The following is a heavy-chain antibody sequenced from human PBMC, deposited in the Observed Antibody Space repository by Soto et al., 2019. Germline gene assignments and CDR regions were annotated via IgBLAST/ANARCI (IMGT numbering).Heavy chain of an antibody. CDR3: SSVTGIAAAGFDY. J-gene: IGHJ4*02. Sequence: VSVKVSCKASGYAFTIYAMHWVRQAPGQRLEWMGWINAGNGNTKYSQKFQGRVTITRDTSASTAYMELSSLRSEDTAVYYCSSVTGIAAAGFDYWGQGTLVTVSS. D-gene: IGHD6-13*01. CDR2: INAGNGNT. V-gene: IGHV1-3*01. CDR1: GYAFTIYA.